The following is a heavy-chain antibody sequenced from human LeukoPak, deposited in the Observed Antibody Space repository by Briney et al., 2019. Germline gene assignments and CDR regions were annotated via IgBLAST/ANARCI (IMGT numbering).Heavy chain of an antibody. J-gene: IGHJ4*02. CDR3: ARGAEQQLVHPFDY. D-gene: IGHD6-13*01. Sequence: GGSLRLSCAASGFTFDDYGMSWVRQAPGKGLEWVSGISWNGGSTGYADSVKGRFTISRDNAKNSLYLQMNSLRAEDTALYYCARGAEQQLVHPFDYWGQGTLVTVSS. CDR2: ISWNGGST. CDR1: GFTFDDYG. V-gene: IGHV3-20*04.